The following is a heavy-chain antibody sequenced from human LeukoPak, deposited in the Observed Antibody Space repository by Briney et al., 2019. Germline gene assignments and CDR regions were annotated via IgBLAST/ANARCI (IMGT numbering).Heavy chain of an antibody. D-gene: IGHD2-8*02. CDR2: INTHKGHT. J-gene: IGHJ4*02. CDR3: AREFGHCSGDNCFYFFDS. V-gene: IGHV1/OR15-2*02. Sequence: GASVKVSCKASGYTFTGYYMHWVRQAPGQGLEWMGWINTHKGHTNFLQKFQGRVTVTTDISTNTAYMELRRLRSDDTAVYYCAREFGHCSGDNCFYFFDSWGQGSLVIVSS. CDR1: GYTFTGYY.